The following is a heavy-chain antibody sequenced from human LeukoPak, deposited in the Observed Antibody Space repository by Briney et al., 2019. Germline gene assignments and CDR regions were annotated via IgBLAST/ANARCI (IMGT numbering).Heavy chain of an antibody. J-gene: IGHJ4*02. CDR2: IYSGGST. CDR1: GFTVSSNY. D-gene: IGHD2-2*01. CDR3: AREDCSRTSCYPDY. V-gene: IGHV3-53*01. Sequence: QTGGSLRLSCAASGFTVSSNYMSWVRQAPGKGLEWVSVIYSGGSTYYADSVKGRFTISRDNSKNTLYLQMNSLRAEDTAVYYCAREDCSRTSCYPDYWGQGTLVTVSS.